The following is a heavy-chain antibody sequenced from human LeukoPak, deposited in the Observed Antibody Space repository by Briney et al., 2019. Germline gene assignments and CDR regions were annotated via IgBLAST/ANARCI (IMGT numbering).Heavy chain of an antibody. CDR3: ARPDSSGWFQIDY. V-gene: IGHV5-51*01. CDR1: GYSFTTYW. Sequence: GESLKISCKGYGYSFTTYWIGWVRQMPGKGLEWMGIIYPGDSDTRYSPSFQGQVTISVDKSTTTAYLQWSSLKASDTAMYYCARPDSSGWFQIDYWGQGTLVTVSS. CDR2: IYPGDSDT. J-gene: IGHJ4*02. D-gene: IGHD6-19*01.